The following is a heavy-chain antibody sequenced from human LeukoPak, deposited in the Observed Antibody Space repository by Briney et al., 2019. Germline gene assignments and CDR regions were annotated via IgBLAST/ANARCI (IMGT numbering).Heavy chain of an antibody. CDR1: GGSFSGYY. J-gene: IGHJ6*03. D-gene: IGHD6-13*01. CDR3: ARGLPGYSSSWSGNYYYYMDV. Sequence: PSETLSLTCAVYGGSFSGYYWSWIRQPPGKGLGWIGEINHSGSTNYNPSLKSRVTISVDTSKNQFSLKLSSVTAADTAVYYCARGLPGYSSSWSGNYYYYMDVWGKGTTVTASS. V-gene: IGHV4-34*01. CDR2: INHSGST.